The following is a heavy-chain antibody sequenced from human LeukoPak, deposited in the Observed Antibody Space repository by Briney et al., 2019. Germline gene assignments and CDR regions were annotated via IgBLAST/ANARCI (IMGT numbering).Heavy chain of an antibody. CDR1: GFTFTSYG. Sequence: GGSLRLSCAVSGFTFTSYGFHWVRQAPGKGLEWVAFIRYDGSNKYYADSVKGRFTISRDNSKNTLYLQLNNVRTEDTATYFCAKEQYPGYFDFWGQGTLVTVSA. CDR3: AKEQYPGYFDF. CDR2: IRYDGSNK. V-gene: IGHV3-30*02. J-gene: IGHJ4*02. D-gene: IGHD1-14*01.